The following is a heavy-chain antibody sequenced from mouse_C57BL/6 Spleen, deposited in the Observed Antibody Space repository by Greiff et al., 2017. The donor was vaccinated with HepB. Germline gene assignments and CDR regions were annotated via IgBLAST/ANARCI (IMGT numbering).Heavy chain of an antibody. CDR1: GYSITRGYY. Sequence: EVQRVESGPGLVKPSQSLSLTCSVTGYSITRGYYWNWIRQFPGNKLEWMGYISYDGSNNYNPSLKNRISITRDTSKNQFFLKLNSLTTEDTATYYCARVGGGVFYFDYWGQGTTLTVSS. J-gene: IGHJ2*01. V-gene: IGHV3-6*01. CDR3: ARVGGGVFYFDY. D-gene: IGHD1-1*02. CDR2: ISYDGSN.